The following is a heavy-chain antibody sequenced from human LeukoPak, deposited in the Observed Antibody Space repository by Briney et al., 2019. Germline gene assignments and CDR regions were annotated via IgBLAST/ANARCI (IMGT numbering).Heavy chain of an antibody. CDR1: GFIVSSNY. J-gene: IGHJ4*02. V-gene: IGHV3-53*01. D-gene: IGHD4-23*01. CDR2: IYSGGDT. Sequence: GGSLRLSCAASGFIVSSNYMSWVRQAPGKGLEWVSVIYSGGDTYYADSVKGRFTISRDNSKNTLYLQMDSLRAEDTAVYYCARVSILYGGFDYWGQGTLVTVSS. CDR3: ARVSILYGGFDY.